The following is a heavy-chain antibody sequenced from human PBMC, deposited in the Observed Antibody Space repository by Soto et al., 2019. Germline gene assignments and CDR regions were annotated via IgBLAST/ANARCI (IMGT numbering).Heavy chain of an antibody. CDR3: ARDQGRYYYYGMGV. Sequence: QVQLVESGGGVVQPGRSLRLSCAASGFTFSSYGMHWVRQAPGKGLEWVAVIWYDGSNKYYADSVKGRFTISRDNSKNSLYLQMNSQRAEDTAVYYCARDQGRYYYYGMGVWGQGSTVTLPS. V-gene: IGHV3-33*01. CDR2: IWYDGSNK. J-gene: IGHJ6*01. CDR1: GFTFSSYG.